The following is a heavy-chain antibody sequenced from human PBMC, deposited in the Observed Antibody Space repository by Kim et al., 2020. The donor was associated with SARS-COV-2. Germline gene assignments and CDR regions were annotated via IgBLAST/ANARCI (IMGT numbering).Heavy chain of an antibody. CDR2: ISTYNGNT. J-gene: IGHJ5*02. Sequence: ASVKVSCKASGYTFSSYGISWVRQVPGQGLEWMGWISTYNGNTNFAQKLQGRVTMTTDTSTSTAYMELRSLRSDDTAVYYCAKTGETTWFDPWGQGTLVTVSS. CDR3: AKTGETTWFDP. D-gene: IGHD7-27*01. CDR1: GYTFSSYG. V-gene: IGHV1-18*01.